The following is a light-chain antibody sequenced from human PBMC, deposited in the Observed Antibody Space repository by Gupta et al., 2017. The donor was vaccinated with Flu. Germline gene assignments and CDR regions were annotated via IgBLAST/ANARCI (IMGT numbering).Light chain of an antibody. Sequence: QSVLPQPPSASGTPGQRVSISCSGSSSNIGRNTVNWYQQLPGTAPKLLIYSNSQRPSGVPDRFSGSKSGTSASLAICGLQSEDEADYYCAAWDDSLNGWVFGGGTKLTVL. CDR1: SSNIGRNT. J-gene: IGLJ3*02. V-gene: IGLV1-44*01. CDR3: AAWDDSLNGWV. CDR2: SNS.